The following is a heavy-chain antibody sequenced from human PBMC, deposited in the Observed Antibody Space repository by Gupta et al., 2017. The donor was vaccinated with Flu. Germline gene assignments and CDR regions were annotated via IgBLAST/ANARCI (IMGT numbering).Heavy chain of an antibody. CDR2: IWYDGSNK. V-gene: IGHV3-33*01. J-gene: IGHJ4*02. CDR3: ARDARPYSSGVFPSWVDY. Sequence: QVQLVESGGGVVQPGRSLRLSCAASGFTFSSYGMHWVRQAPGKGLGWVAVIWYDGSNKYYADSVKGRFTISRDNSKNTLYLQMNSLRAEDTAVYYCARDARPYSSGVFPSWVDYWGQGTLVTVSS. D-gene: IGHD6-19*01. CDR1: GFTFSSYG.